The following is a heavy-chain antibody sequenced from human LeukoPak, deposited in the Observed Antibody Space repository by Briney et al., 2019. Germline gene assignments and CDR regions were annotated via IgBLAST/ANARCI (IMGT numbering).Heavy chain of an antibody. V-gene: IGHV1-2*02. D-gene: IGHD3-3*01. J-gene: IGHJ5*02. CDR2: INPNSGGT. Sequence: GASVKVSCKASGYTFTGYYMHWVRQAPGQGLEWMGWINPNSGGTNYAQKFQGRVTMTRDTSISTAYMELSRLRSDDTAVYYCARDYYDFWSGYYSKLDPWGQGTLVTVSS. CDR1: GYTFTGYY. CDR3: ARDYYDFWSGYYSKLDP.